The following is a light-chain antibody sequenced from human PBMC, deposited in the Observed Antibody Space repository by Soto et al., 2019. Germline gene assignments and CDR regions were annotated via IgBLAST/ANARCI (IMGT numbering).Light chain of an antibody. V-gene: IGLV2-14*01. J-gene: IGLJ2*01. CDR3: CSCTSSSTGI. Sequence: QSALTQPASVSGSPGQSITISCTGTSSDVGGYNYVSWYQQHPGKAPKLMIYEVSNRPSGVSNRFSGSKSGNTASLTISGLQAEDEADYYCCSCTSSSTGIFGGGTMLTVL. CDR1: SSDVGGYNY. CDR2: EVS.